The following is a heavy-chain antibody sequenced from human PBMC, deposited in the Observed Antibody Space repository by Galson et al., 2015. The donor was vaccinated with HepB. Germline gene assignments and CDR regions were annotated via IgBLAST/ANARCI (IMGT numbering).Heavy chain of an antibody. CDR3: ARARYSTSPPDY. V-gene: IGHV1-18*01. J-gene: IGHJ4*02. Sequence: SVKVSCKASGYTFTTYGISWVRQAPGQGLEWMGWISTYNFNKNFAQRLQDRVTMTTDTATNTAYMELRSLESDDTAVYYCARARYSTSPPDYWGQGTLVTVSS. D-gene: IGHD1-26*01. CDR2: ISTYNFNK. CDR1: GYTFTTYG.